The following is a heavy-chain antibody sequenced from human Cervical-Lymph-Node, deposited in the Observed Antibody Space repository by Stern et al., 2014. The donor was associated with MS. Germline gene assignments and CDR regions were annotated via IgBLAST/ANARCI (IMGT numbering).Heavy chain of an antibody. J-gene: IGHJ5*02. CDR1: GGTFSKFP. CDR2: IFPVLGPP. D-gene: IGHD6-13*01. Sequence: VQLVESGAEVTKPGSSVKVSCKASGGTFSKFPSSWVRRAPGQGLEWMGGIFPVLGPPTYAQEFRGRVTITADVSTSTVYMELSSLRSDDTAVYYCALSSETSDRWYSLGYDLWGQGTLVTVSS. CDR3: ALSSETSDRWYSLGYDL. V-gene: IGHV1-69*01.